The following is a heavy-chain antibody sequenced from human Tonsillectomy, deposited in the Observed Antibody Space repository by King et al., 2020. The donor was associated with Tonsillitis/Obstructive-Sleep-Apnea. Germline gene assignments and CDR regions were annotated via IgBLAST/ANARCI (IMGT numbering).Heavy chain of an antibody. D-gene: IGHD3-16*01. V-gene: IGHV4-59*08. Sequence: QLQESGPGLVKPSETLSLTCTVSGGSIKNYYWSWIRQPPGKGLEWIGYIYYSGSTSYNTSLKSRVTILIDMSKNQFSLRLSSVTAADTAVYYCARHSTGGEGYWGQGTLVTVSS. J-gene: IGHJ4*02. CDR3: ARHSTGGEGY. CDR2: IYYSGST. CDR1: GGSIKNYY.